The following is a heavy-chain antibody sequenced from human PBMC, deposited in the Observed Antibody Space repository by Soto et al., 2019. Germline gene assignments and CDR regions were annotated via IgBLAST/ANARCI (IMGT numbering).Heavy chain of an antibody. V-gene: IGHV3-23*01. CDR2: ISDDGSRT. Sequence: EVQLLESGGGLAQPGGSLRLSCAASGFSFSTFEMSWVRQAPGRGLGWVSFISDDGSRTYYADAVKGRFTISRDNSKHTLYLQMNSLTAEDTAVYACVKGGWLDFWGQGTLVTVSS. J-gene: IGHJ5*01. CDR3: VKGGWLDF. D-gene: IGHD3-16*01. CDR1: GFSFSTFE.